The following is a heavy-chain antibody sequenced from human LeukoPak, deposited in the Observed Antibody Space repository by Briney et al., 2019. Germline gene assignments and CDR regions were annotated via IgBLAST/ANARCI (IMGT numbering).Heavy chain of an antibody. V-gene: IGHV4-4*02. J-gene: IGHJ3*02. CDR1: GGSISSSNW. CDR2: IYHSGST. CDR3: ARDSLLRTSLWGDAFDI. D-gene: IGHD3-16*01. Sequence: PSGTLSLTCAVSGGSISSSNWWSWVRQPPGKGLEWIGEIYHSGSTNYNPSLKSRVTISVDKSKNQFSLKLSSVTAADTAVYYCARDSLLRTSLWGDAFDIWGQGTMVTVSS.